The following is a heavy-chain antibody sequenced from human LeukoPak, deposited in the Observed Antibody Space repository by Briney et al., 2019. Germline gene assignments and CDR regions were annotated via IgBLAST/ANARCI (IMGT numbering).Heavy chain of an antibody. CDR2: ISYDGSNK. CDR1: GFTFSSYA. Sequence: PGGSLRLSCAASGFTFSSYAMHWVRQAPGKGLEWVAVISYDGSNKYYADSVKGRFTISRDNSKNTLYLQMNSLRAEDTAVYYCAREGGHYDSSGYPAAIYAFDIWGQGTMVTVSS. V-gene: IGHV3-30-3*01. D-gene: IGHD3-22*01. CDR3: AREGGHYDSSGYPAAIYAFDI. J-gene: IGHJ3*02.